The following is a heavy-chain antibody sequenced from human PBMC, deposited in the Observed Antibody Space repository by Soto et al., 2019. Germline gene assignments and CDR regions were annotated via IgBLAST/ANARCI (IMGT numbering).Heavy chain of an antibody. CDR3: VRGQGGRETY. CDR1: GFTFSSYW. J-gene: IGHJ4*02. V-gene: IGHV3-74*01. Sequence: GGSLRLSCAASGFTFSSYWMHWVRQAPGKGLVWVSRVNSDGSTTTYADSVKGRFTISRDNAKNTLYLQMNSLRAEDTAVYYCVRGQGGRETYWGQGTLVTVSS. CDR2: VNSDGSTT.